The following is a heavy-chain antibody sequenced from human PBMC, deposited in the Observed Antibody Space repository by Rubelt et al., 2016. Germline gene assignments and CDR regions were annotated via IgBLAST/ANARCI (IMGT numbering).Heavy chain of an antibody. D-gene: IGHD6-6*01. CDR1: GGSFSGYY. CDR3: ARGSIAARPSPYYYYGMDV. CDR2: INHSGST. Sequence: QVQLQQWGAGLLKPSETLSLTCAVYGGSFSGYYWSWIRQPPGKGLEWIGEINHSGSTNYNPSLKIRGTISVDTSKNQFSLKLSSVTAADTAVYYCARGSIAARPSPYYYYGMDVWGQGTTVTVSS. V-gene: IGHV4-34*01. J-gene: IGHJ6*02.